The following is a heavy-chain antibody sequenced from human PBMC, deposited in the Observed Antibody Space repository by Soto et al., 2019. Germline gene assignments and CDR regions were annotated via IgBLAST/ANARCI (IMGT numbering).Heavy chain of an antibody. J-gene: IGHJ5*02. Sequence: ASLKVSCKSSGYTFTSYGISWVRQAPGQGFEWMGWISAYNGNTNYAQKLQGRVTMTTDTSTSTAYMELRSLRSDDTAVYYCARGGYSYGPQIAHWFDPWGQGTLVTVSS. V-gene: IGHV1-18*01. D-gene: IGHD5-18*01. CDR1: GYTFTSYG. CDR3: ARGGYSYGPQIAHWFDP. CDR2: ISAYNGNT.